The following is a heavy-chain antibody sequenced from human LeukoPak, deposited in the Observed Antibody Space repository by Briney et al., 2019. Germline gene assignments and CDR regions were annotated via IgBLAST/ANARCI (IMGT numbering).Heavy chain of an antibody. J-gene: IGHJ5*02. D-gene: IGHD3-10*01. CDR3: ARDATYYYGSGSTNWFDP. Sequence: SETLSLTRTVSGDSIISSNYYWSWIRQPAGKGLEWIGRIYTSGSTNYNPSLKSRVTMSVDTSKNQFSLKLSSVTAADTAVYYCARDATYYYGSGSTNWFDPWGQGTLVTVSS. V-gene: IGHV4-61*02. CDR1: GDSIISSNYY. CDR2: IYTSGST.